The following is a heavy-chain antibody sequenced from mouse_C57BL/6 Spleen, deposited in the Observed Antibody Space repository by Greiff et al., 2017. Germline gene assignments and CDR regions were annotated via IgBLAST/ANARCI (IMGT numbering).Heavy chain of an antibody. CDR3: ARGAGNYVRPFDY. V-gene: IGHV1-61*01. J-gene: IGHJ2*01. CDR1: GYTFTSYW. D-gene: IGHD2-1*01. Sequence: QVQLQQPGAELVRPGSSVKLSCKASGYTFTSYWMDWVKQRPGQGLEWIGNIYPSDSEAHYNPKFKDKATLTVDKSSSTAYMQLSSLTSGDSAVYYCARGAGNYVRPFDYWGQGTTLTVSS. CDR2: IYPSDSEA.